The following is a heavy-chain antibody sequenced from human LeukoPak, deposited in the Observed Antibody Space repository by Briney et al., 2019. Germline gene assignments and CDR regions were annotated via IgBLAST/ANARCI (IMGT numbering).Heavy chain of an antibody. CDR3: ASGGTYADAFDI. Sequence: GASVKVSCKASGGTFSSYAISWVRQAPGQGLEWMGGIIPMLGTANYAQQFQGRVTISADESTSTAYMELSSLRSEDRAMYYCASGGTYADAFDIWGQGTMVTVSS. V-gene: IGHV1-69*13. J-gene: IGHJ3*02. CDR2: IIPMLGTA. CDR1: GGTFSSYA. D-gene: IGHD4-17*01.